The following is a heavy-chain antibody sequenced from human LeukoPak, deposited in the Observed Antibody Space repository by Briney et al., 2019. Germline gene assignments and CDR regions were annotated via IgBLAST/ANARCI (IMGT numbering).Heavy chain of an antibody. CDR2: ISYDGSNK. CDR1: GFTFSSYA. D-gene: IGHD3-10*01. J-gene: IGHJ4*02. V-gene: IGHV3-30*04. Sequence: GGSLRLSCAASGFTFSSYAMHWVRQAPGKGLEWVAVISYDGSNKYYADSVKGRFTISRDNSKNTLYLQMNSLRAEDTAVYYCATTMVRGVMGPPIFDYWGQRTLVTVSS. CDR3: ATTMVRGVMGPPIFDY.